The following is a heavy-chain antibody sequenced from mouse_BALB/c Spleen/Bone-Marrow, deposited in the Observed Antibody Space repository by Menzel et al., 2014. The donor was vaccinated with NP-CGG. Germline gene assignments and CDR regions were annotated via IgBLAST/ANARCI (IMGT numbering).Heavy chain of an antibody. V-gene: IGHV1-69*01. CDR2: IDPSDSYT. J-gene: IGHJ3*01. CDR1: GYTFTDYW. Sequence: VQLQQSGAELVMPGASVKMSCKASGYTFTDYWMHWVKQRPGQGLEWIGAIDPSDSYTSYNQKFKGKATLTADESSSTAYIQLSSLTSEDDAVDDCARSDYRCVPFAYWGQGTLVTVSA. D-gene: IGHD2-14*01. CDR3: ARSDYRCVPFAY.